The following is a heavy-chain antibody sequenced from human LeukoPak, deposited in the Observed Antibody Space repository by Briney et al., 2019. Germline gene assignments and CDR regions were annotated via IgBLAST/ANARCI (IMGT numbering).Heavy chain of an antibody. CDR3: GRGPATFYNDSSGFWDA. CDR1: GGSISSYY. J-gene: IGHJ6*02. V-gene: IGHV4-59*08. Sequence: PSETLSLTCTVSGGSISSYYWSWIRQPPGKGLEWIGYIYYSGSTNYNPSLKSRVTISVDTSKNQFSLKLSSVTAADTAVYYCGRGPATFYNDSSGFWDAWGQGTTVTVSS. D-gene: IGHD3-22*01. CDR2: IYYSGST.